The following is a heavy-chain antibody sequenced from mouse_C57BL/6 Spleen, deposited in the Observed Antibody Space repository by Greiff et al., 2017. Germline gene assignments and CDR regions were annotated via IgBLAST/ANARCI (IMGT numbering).Heavy chain of an antibody. V-gene: IGHV5-17*01. CDR3: AREDDYVYFDY. Sequence: EVKLVESGGGLVKPGGSLKLSCAASGFTFSDYGMHWVRQAPEKGLEWVAYISSGSSTIYYADTVKGRFTISRDNAKNTLFLQMTSLRSEDTSMYYCAREDDYVYFDYWGQGTTLTVSS. J-gene: IGHJ2*01. D-gene: IGHD2-4*01. CDR1: GFTFSDYG. CDR2: ISSGSSTI.